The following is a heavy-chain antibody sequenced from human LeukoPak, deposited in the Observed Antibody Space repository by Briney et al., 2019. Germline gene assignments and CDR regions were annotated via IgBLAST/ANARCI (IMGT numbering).Heavy chain of an antibody. Sequence: ASVKVSCKASGGTFSSYAISWVRQAPGQGLEWMGGIIPIFGTANYAQKFQGRVTITADESTSTAYMELSSLRSEDTAVYYCARDTDVEKQQLVPTLGAFDIWGQGTMVTVSS. V-gene: IGHV1-69*13. J-gene: IGHJ3*02. CDR1: GGTFSSYA. CDR3: ARDTDVEKQQLVPTLGAFDI. CDR2: IIPIFGTA. D-gene: IGHD6-13*01.